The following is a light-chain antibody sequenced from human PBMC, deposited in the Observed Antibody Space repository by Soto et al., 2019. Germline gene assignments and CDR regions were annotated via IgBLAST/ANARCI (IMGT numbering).Light chain of an antibody. CDR3: QQSTKWPYM. V-gene: IGKV3-15*01. CDR2: GAS. Sequence: EIVMTQSPATLSVSPGERATLSCRASQSIRSNLAWYQQKPGQAPSLLIYGASTRATGVPARFSGSGSGTEFTLSISSLQSDDSAVYFCQQSTKWPYMFGQGTTVELK. J-gene: IGKJ2*01. CDR1: QSIRSN.